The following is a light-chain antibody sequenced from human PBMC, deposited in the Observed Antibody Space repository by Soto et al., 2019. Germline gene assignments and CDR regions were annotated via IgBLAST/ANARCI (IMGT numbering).Light chain of an antibody. CDR1: SSDVGRYDY. V-gene: IGLV2-11*01. Sequence: QSVLTQPRSVSASPGQSATISCTGTSSDVGRYDYVSWYQQHPGKAPKLIVYDVTERPSGVPDRFSGSKSGNTASLTISGLQAEDEADYSCCSCAGSYSYVFGTGTKVTVL. J-gene: IGLJ1*01. CDR3: CSCAGSYSYV. CDR2: DVT.